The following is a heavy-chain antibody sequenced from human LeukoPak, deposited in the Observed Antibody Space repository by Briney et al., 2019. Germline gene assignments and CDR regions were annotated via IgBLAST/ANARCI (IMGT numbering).Heavy chain of an antibody. CDR3: ARGLLWFLFDY. CDR2: IGSSSSTI. Sequence: GGSLRLSCAASGFTFSSYSMNWVRQAPGKGLEWVSYIGSSSSTIYYADSVKGRFTISRDNAKNSLYLQMNSLRAEDTAVYYCARGLLWFLFDYWGQGTLVTVSS. D-gene: IGHD3-10*01. CDR1: GFTFSSYS. V-gene: IGHV3-48*01. J-gene: IGHJ4*02.